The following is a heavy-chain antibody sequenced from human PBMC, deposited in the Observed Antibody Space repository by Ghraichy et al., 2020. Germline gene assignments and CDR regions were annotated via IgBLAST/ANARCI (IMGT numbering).Heavy chain of an antibody. CDR1: GFTFSSYA. V-gene: IGHV3-23*01. CDR3: ATDCSSTSCFTNDAFDI. J-gene: IGHJ3*02. D-gene: IGHD2-2*02. Sequence: ETLSLTCAASGFTFSSYAMSWVRQAPGKGLEWVSAISGSGGSTYYADSVKGRFTISRDNSKNTLYLQMNSLRAEDTAVYYCATDCSSTSCFTNDAFDIWGQGTMVTVSS. CDR2: ISGSGGST.